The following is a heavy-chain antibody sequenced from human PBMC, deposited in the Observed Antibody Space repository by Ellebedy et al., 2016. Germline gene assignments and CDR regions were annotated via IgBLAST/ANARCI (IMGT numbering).Heavy chain of an antibody. D-gene: IGHD1-26*01. V-gene: IGHV3-23*01. CDR1: GFTFSDYY. Sequence: GGSLRLXXAASGFTFSDYYMTWIRQAPGKGLEWVSAISGSGGSTYYADSVKGRFTISRDNSKNALYLQMNSLRAEDTAVYYCAKDVGIVGATMFLDYWGQGTLVTVSS. J-gene: IGHJ4*02. CDR2: ISGSGGST. CDR3: AKDVGIVGATMFLDY.